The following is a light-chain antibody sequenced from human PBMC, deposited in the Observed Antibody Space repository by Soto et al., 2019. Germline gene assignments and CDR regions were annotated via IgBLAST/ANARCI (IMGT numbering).Light chain of an antibody. J-gene: IGKJ5*01. CDR2: DAS. CDR1: QSLRSS. Sequence: ETMMTQSPDTLSVSLGERATLSCRASQSLRSSLAWYQQKPGQAPRLLIYDASTRATGIPARFSGSGSGTDFTLTISSLEPEDFAVYYCQQRSSWPPTITFGQGTRLEIK. V-gene: IGKV3-11*01. CDR3: QQRSSWPPTIT.